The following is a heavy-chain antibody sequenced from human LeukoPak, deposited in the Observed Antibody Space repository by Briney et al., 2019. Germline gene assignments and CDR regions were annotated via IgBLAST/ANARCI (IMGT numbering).Heavy chain of an antibody. D-gene: IGHD6-19*01. CDR2: IYYSGST. Sequence: SETLSLTCTVSGGSISSYYWSWIRQPPGKGLEWIGYIYYSGSTNYNPSLKSRVTISVDTSKNQFSLKLSSVTAADTAVYYCAGVPYSSGWWYYFDYWGQGTLVTVSS. V-gene: IGHV4-59*08. CDR1: GGSISSYY. CDR3: AGVPYSSGWWYYFDY. J-gene: IGHJ4*02.